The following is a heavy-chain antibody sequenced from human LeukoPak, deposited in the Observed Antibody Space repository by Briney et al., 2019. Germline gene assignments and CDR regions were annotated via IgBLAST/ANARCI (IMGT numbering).Heavy chain of an antibody. D-gene: IGHD4-23*01. Sequence: GGSLRLSCAASGLTFSSYEMNWVRQAPGKGLEWLSYIRSSGSPIYYADSVKGRFTTSRDNGKYSLYLQMDDLRAEDTAVYYCASLYGGNLSSGLDVWGQGTTVTVSS. CDR3: ASLYGGNLSSGLDV. J-gene: IGHJ6*02. CDR2: IRSSGSPI. V-gene: IGHV3-48*03. CDR1: GLTFSSYE.